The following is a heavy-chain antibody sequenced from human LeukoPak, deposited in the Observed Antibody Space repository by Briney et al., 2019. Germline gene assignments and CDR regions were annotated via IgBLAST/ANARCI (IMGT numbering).Heavy chain of an antibody. CDR2: IYSGGST. J-gene: IGHJ6*02. CDR1: GFTVSSNY. CDR3: ARDPTAYCGGDCPGGDYYGMDV. Sequence: GGSLRLSCAASGFTVSSNYMHWVRQAPGKGLEWVSVIYSGGSTYYADSVKGRFTISRDNSKNTLYLQMNSLRAEDTAVYYCARDPTAYCGGDCPGGDYYGMDVWGQGTTVTVSS. D-gene: IGHD2-21*02. V-gene: IGHV3-53*01.